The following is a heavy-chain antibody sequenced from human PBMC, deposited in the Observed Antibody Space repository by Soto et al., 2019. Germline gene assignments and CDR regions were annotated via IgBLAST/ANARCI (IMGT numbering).Heavy chain of an antibody. CDR2: INPNTGGT. V-gene: IGHV1-2*02. CDR3: ARVASWAARDWFDP. Sequence: ASVNVSCKASGYTFTGYFIHWVREVPGQGLECMGWINPNTGGTDYPQKFQGRVTMTRXRXXXXIXMXIXXXTAGXTAVYXCARVASWAARDWFDPWGQGTLESVSS. J-gene: IGHJ5*02. D-gene: IGHD2-15*01. CDR1: GYTFTGYF.